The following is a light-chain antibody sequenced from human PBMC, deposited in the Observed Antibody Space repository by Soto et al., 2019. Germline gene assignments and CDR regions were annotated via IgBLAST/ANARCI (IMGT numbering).Light chain of an antibody. CDR1: QSISSW. J-gene: IGKJ1*01. CDR3: QQYNSYPWT. Sequence: DIQMTQSPSTLSASVGDRVTITCRASQSISSWLAWYQQKPGKAPNLLPYDASYLESVFPSRFSGSGCGADCTLTISSLQPDDFAPYYCQQYNSYPWTFVQGTTVEIK. CDR2: DAS. V-gene: IGKV1-5*01.